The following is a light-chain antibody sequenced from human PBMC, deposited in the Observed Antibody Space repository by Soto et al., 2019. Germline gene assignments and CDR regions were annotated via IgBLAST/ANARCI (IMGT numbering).Light chain of an antibody. CDR2: AAS. CDR1: QDISTY. CDR3: QQLNGYPLT. V-gene: IGKV1-9*01. J-gene: IGKJ4*01. Sequence: DVQLTQSPSFLSASVGDRVSITCRASQDISTYLAWYQQKPGKAPKLLIYAASTLQTGVPSRFSGSGSGTEFTLTISGPQPEDFATFFCQQLNGYPLTFGGGTKVEI.